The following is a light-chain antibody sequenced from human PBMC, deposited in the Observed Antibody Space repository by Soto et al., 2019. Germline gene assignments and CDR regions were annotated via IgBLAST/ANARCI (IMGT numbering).Light chain of an antibody. CDR3: SSYTSSSPRV. J-gene: IGLJ1*01. CDR2: DVS. V-gene: IGLV2-14*01. Sequence: QSALTQPASVSGSPGQSITISCTGTSSDVGGYNYVSWYQQHPGKAPKLMIYDVSNRPSGVSNRFSGSKSGNTASLTISGLQAEDEADYYCSSYTSSSPRVFGTGT. CDR1: SSDVGGYNY.